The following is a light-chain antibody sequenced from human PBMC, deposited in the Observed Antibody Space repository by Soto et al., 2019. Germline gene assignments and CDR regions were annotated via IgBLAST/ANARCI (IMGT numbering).Light chain of an antibody. CDR2: DVS. V-gene: IGLV2-8*01. CDR1: SSDVGGYNY. CDR3: SSFAGSDNGDV. J-gene: IGLJ1*01. Sequence: QSVLTQPPSASGSPGQSVTISCTGTSSDVGGYNYVSWYQQHPGKAPKLMIFDVSKRPSGVPDRFSGSKSGNTASLTVSGLQAEDEANYYCSSFAGSDNGDVFGTGTKVTVL.